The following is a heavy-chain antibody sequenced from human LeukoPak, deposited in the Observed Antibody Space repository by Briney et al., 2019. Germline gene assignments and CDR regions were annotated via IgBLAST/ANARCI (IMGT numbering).Heavy chain of an antibody. CDR1: GFTFSNYG. V-gene: IGHV3-49*04. D-gene: IGHD6-13*01. CDR2: IRSKAYGGTT. CDR3: ERVSAAADYNDFDY. J-gene: IGHJ4*02. Sequence: PGGSLRLSCAVSGFTFSNYGMSWVRQAPGKGLEWVGFIRSKAYGGTTEYAASVKGRFTISRDDSKSIAYLQMNSLKTEDTAVYYCERVSAAADYNDFDYWGQGTLVTVSS.